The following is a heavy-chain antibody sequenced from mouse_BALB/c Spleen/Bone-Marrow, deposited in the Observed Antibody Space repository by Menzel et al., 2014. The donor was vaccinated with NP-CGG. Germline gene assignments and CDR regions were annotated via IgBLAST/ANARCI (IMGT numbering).Heavy chain of an antibody. CDR3: ARHAYYDQTEVSFVY. CDR2: ISGDGRYT. CDR1: GFSFSNYG. J-gene: IGHJ3*01. V-gene: IGHV5-9-2*01. D-gene: IGHD2-4*01. Sequence: EVQGVESGGSLVKSGGSLKLSCAASGFSFSNYGMSWVRQTPGKRLEWVATISGDGRYTFYSDSVKGRFTISRDNAKNNLYLQLSSLRSEDTALYYCARHAYYDQTEVSFVYWGQGTLVTVSA.